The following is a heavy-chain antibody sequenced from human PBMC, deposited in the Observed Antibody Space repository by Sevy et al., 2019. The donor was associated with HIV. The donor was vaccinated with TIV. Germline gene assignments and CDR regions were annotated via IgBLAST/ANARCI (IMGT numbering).Heavy chain of an antibody. Sequence: GESLKISCKGSGYSFTSYWIGWVRQMPGKGLEWMGIIYPGDSDTRYSPSFQGQVTISADKSISTAYLQWGSLKASDTAMYYCARPSEGIVVVPAAGSYYYGMDVWGQGITVTVSS. J-gene: IGHJ6*02. V-gene: IGHV5-51*01. CDR3: ARPSEGIVVVPAAGSYYYGMDV. CDR2: IYPGDSDT. D-gene: IGHD2-2*01. CDR1: GYSFTSYW.